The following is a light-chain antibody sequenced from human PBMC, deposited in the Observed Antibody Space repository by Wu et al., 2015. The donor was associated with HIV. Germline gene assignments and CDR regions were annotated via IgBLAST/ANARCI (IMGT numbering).Light chain of an antibody. V-gene: IGKV3-11*01. CDR2: DAS. CDR3: QQRRNWLWT. J-gene: IGKJ1*01. Sequence: EIVLTQSPPTLSLSPGERATLSCRASQSVSNYLAWYQQKPGQAPRLLIYDASSRATGIPVRFSGRGSGTDFTLIISSLEPEDFAVYYCQQRRNWLWTFGQGTKVEIK. CDR1: QSVSNY.